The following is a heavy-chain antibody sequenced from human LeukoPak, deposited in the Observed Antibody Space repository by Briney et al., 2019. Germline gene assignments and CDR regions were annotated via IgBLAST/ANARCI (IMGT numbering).Heavy chain of an antibody. CDR3: ASARGSMFNFDY. CDR2: IYTSGST. V-gene: IGHV4-59*01. J-gene: IGHJ4*02. D-gene: IGHD2-2*01. Sequence: SETLSLTCTVSGGSIISYYWSWIRQPPGKGLEWVGYIYTSGSTSYNPSLKSRVSISADKSKHQLSLKLSSVTAADTAVYYCASARGSMFNFDYWGQGTLVTVSS. CDR1: GGSIISYY.